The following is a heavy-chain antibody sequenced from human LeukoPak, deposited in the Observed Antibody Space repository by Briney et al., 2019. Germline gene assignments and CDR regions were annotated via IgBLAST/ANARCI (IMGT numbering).Heavy chain of an antibody. CDR3: ARDSSGWYGGAFDY. V-gene: IGHV4-34*01. CDR2: INHSGST. CDR1: GGSSSGYY. D-gene: IGHD6-19*01. J-gene: IGHJ4*02. Sequence: SETLSLTCAVYGGSSSGYYWSWIRQPPGKGLEWIGEINHSGSTNYNPSLKSRVTISVDTSKNQFSLKLSSVTAADTAVYYCARDSSGWYGGAFDYWGQGTLVTVSS.